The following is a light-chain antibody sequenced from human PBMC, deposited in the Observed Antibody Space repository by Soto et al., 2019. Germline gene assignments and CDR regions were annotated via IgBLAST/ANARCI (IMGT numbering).Light chain of an antibody. CDR2: GAS. J-gene: IGKJ2*01. CDR1: QSVSSNS. CDR3: LQYHSSPYT. V-gene: IGKV3-20*01. Sequence: EIVLTQSPGTLSLSPGERATLSCRASQSVSSNSLAWYQQKVGQGTRLLISGASSRATGVPDRFGGSGSGTDFTLTISRLEPEDSAVFYCLQYHSSPYTFGQGTKLEI.